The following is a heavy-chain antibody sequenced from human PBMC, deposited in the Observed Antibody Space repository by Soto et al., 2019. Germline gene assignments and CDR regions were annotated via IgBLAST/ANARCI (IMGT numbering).Heavy chain of an antibody. CDR1: GVSISRYY. CDR3: ATAQSYS. D-gene: IGHD3-10*01. J-gene: IGHJ4*02. CDR2: IHHSGRT. Sequence: SETLSLTCTVSGVSISRYYWSWIRQSPGKELEWIGFIHHSGRTNSNPSLQSRLTMSVDTSKNQFSPSLRSVTAADTAVYYCATAQSYSWGQGTLVTVSS. V-gene: IGHV4-59*01.